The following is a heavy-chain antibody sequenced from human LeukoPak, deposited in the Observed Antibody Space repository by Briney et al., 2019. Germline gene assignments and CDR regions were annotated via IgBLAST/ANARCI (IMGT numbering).Heavy chain of an antibody. CDR2: IYYSGST. D-gene: IGHD2-15*01. V-gene: IGHV4-59*08. J-gene: IGHJ4*02. CDR1: GGSISSYY. Sequence: SETLSLTCTVSGGSISSYYWSWIRQPPGKGLEWIGDIYYSGSTNYNPSLKSRVTISVDTSKNQFSLKLSSVTAADTAVYYCARSSGCSGGSCYSRWTFDYWGQGTLVTVSS. CDR3: ARSSGCSGGSCYSRWTFDY.